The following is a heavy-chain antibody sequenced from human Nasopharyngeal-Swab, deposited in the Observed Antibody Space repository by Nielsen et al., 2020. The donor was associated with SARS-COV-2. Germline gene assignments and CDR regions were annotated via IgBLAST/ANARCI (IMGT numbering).Heavy chain of an antibody. CDR3: AKGGYSGYDPLGMDV. J-gene: IGHJ6*02. D-gene: IGHD5-12*01. CDR2: ISYDGSNK. V-gene: IGHV3-30*18. Sequence: WIRQPLGKGLEWVAVISYDGSNKYYADSVKGRFTISRDNSKNTLYLQMNSLRAEDTAVYYCAKGGYSGYDPLGMDVWGQGTTVTVSS.